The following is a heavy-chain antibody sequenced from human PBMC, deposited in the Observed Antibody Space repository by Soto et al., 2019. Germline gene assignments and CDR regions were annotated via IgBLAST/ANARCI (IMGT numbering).Heavy chain of an antibody. J-gene: IGHJ4*02. CDR2: ISWSSGSI. V-gene: IGHV3-9*01. CDR1: GFTFDDYA. Sequence: EVQLVESGGGLVQPGRSLRLSCAASGFTFDDYAMHWVRQAPGKGLEWVSGISWSSGSIGYADSVKGRFTISRDNAKNSLYLQMNSLRAEDTALYYCAKGRTEIGTEFDYWGQGTLVTVSS. CDR3: AKGRTEIGTEFDY. D-gene: IGHD3-22*01.